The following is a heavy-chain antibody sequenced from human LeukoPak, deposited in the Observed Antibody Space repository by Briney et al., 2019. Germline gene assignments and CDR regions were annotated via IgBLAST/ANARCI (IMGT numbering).Heavy chain of an antibody. V-gene: IGHV6-1*01. Sequence: SQALSLTCAISGDSVSSNSATWDWIRQSPSRGLEWLGRTYYRSKWYNDYAVSVKSRVTINPDTSKNQFSLQLNSVTPEDTAVYYCAREGSDGYLFDYWGQGSLVIVSS. J-gene: IGHJ4*02. CDR1: GDSVSSNSAT. CDR2: TYYRSKWYN. CDR3: AREGSDGYLFDY. D-gene: IGHD3-22*01.